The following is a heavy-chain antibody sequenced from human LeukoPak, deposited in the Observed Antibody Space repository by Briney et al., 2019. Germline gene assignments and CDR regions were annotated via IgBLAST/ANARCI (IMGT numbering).Heavy chain of an antibody. Sequence: PSETLSLTCNVSGDSISGPYWNWIRQSPGRGLEWIGYTHYTGETNYNPSPKSRLTMSVDTSNNQVYLRLSSVTAADTAVYYCGRNLGSGSDHWGQGTLVTVSS. CDR2: THYTGET. V-gene: IGHV4-59*11. J-gene: IGHJ4*02. D-gene: IGHD3-10*01. CDR3: GRNLGSGSDH. CDR1: GDSISGPY.